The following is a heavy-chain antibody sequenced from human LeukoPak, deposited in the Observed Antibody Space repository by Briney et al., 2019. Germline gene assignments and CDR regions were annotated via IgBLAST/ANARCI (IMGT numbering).Heavy chain of an antibody. J-gene: IGHJ1*01. CDR3: AEGYDSSGYPRAEYFQH. V-gene: IGHV5-51*01. D-gene: IGHD3-22*01. Sequence: GESLKISCKGSGYSFTSYWIGWVRQMPGKGREWMGIIYPGDSDTRYSPSFQGQVTISADKSISTAYLQWSSLKASDTAMYYCAEGYDSSGYPRAEYFQHWGQGTLVTVSS. CDR2: IYPGDSDT. CDR1: GYSFTSYW.